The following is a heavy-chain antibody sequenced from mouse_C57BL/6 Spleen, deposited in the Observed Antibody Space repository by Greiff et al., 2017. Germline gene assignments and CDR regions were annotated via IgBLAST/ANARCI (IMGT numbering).Heavy chain of an antibody. J-gene: IGHJ4*01. CDR2: ISYSGST. CDR1: GYSITSDY. CDR3: ARSFYGYDGGYYAMDY. Sequence: EVKLQESGPGLAKPSQTLSLTCSVTGYSITSDYWNWIRKFPGNKLEYMGYISYSGSTYYNPSLKSRISITRDTSKNQYYLQLNSVTTEDTATYYCARSFYGYDGGYYAMDYWGQGTSVTVSS. D-gene: IGHD2-9*01. V-gene: IGHV3-8*01.